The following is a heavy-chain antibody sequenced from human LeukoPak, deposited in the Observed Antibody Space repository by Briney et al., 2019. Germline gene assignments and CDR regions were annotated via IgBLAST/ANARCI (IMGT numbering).Heavy chain of an antibody. CDR2: LNPHSGGT. CDR1: GYTLIDYY. D-gene: IGHD2-15*01. Sequence: ASVKVSCKASGYTLIDYYIYCVRQAPGQGLEWLGWLNPHSGGTNYAQKFQGRVTLTSDTSISTAYMELTPLTSDDTAIYYCARGLRIINGLDVWGQGTTVIVSS. J-gene: IGHJ6*02. CDR3: ARGLRIINGLDV. V-gene: IGHV1-2*02.